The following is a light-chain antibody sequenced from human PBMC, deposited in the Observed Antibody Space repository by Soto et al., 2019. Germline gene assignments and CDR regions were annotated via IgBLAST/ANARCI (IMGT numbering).Light chain of an antibody. J-gene: IGKJ5*01. CDR2: DAS. CDR3: QPRTNWPSST. CDR1: QSVRTY. Sequence: EVVLTQSPATLSLSPGERATLSCRASQSVRTYLAWYQQKPGQAPRLLIHDASSRATGIPARFSGSGSWTDFSPTISSLVPKDFAVYYCQPRTNWPSSTFGQGTRLEI. V-gene: IGKV3-11*01.